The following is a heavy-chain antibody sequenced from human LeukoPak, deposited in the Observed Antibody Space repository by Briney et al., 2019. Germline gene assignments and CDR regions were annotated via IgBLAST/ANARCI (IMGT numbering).Heavy chain of an antibody. CDR3: ARVQRFLDRVNHYFDY. CDR1: GGSITTHY. D-gene: IGHD3-3*01. J-gene: IGHJ4*02. CDR2: IYYTGSS. V-gene: IGHV4-59*11. Sequence: SETLSLTCTVSGGSITTHYWTWIRQPPGKGLEWIGHIYYTGSSSYNPSLESRVTISADRSKNQFSLRLSSVTAADTAAYYCARVQRFLDRVNHYFDYWGQGTLVTVSS.